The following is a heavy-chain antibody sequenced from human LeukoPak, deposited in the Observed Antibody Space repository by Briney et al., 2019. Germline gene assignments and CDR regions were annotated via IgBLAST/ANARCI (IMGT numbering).Heavy chain of an antibody. CDR3: TGREYSSSPGDY. Sequence: PGGSLRLSCAASGITFSGSAMHWVRQAPGKGLEWVGRIRSKLNSYATEYAASVTGRFTISRDDSRNTAYLQMNSLKTEDTAVYYCTGREYSSSPGDYWGQGTLVTVSS. V-gene: IGHV3-73*01. D-gene: IGHD6-6*01. CDR1: GITFSGSA. CDR2: IRSKLNSYAT. J-gene: IGHJ4*02.